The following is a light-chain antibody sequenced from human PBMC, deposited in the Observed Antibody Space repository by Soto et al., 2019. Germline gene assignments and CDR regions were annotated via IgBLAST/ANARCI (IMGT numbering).Light chain of an antibody. CDR1: QDISNY. CDR2: DAS. Sequence: DIQMTQSPSSLSASVGDRVTITCQASQDISNYLNWYQQKPGKAPNPLIYDASNLETGVPSRFTGSGSGTDFTFTISSLQPEDIATYYCQQYDNLLPLTFGAGTKVEIK. J-gene: IGKJ4*01. CDR3: QQYDNLLPLT. V-gene: IGKV1-33*01.